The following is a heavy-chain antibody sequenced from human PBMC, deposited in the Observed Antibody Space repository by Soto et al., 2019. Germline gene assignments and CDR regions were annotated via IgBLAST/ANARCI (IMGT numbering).Heavy chain of an antibody. CDR3: ARRIVTAGLFDY. CDR1: SGSINSGGYY. D-gene: IGHD4-4*01. J-gene: IGHJ4*02. Sequence: QVQLQESGPGLVKPSQTLSLTCTVSSGSINSGGYYWSWIRQYPGKGLEWLGYIYYSGNTYYNPSLQSRLSISRDTPKNQFSLKLTSVTAADTAVYYCARRIVTAGLFDYWGQGTLVTVSS. CDR2: IYYSGNT. V-gene: IGHV4-31*03.